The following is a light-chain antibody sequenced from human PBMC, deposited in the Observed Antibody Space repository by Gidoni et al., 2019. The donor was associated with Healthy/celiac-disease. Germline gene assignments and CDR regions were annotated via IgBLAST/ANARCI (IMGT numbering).Light chain of an antibody. CDR3: QQYGSSPPAFT. CDR1: QSVSSSY. V-gene: IGKV3-20*01. J-gene: IGKJ3*01. CDR2: GAS. Sequence: TLAPGNLSLSPGERATLSCRDSQSVSSSYLAWYQQKPGQAPRLLIYGASSRATGIPDRFSGSGSGTDFTLTISRLEPEDFAVYYFQQYGSSPPAFTFGPGTKVDIK.